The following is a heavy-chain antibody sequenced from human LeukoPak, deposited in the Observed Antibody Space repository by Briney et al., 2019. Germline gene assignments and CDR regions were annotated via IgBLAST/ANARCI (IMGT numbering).Heavy chain of an antibody. CDR3: ARGYYYDSSGYYPFDY. CDR2: ISYDGSNK. J-gene: IGHJ4*02. Sequence: GGSLRLSCAASGFTFNNYALHWVRQAPGKGLEWVAVISYDGSNKYYADSVKGRFTISRDNSKNTLYLQMNSLRAEDTAVYYCARGYYYDSSGYYPFDYWGQGTLVTVSS. D-gene: IGHD3-22*01. V-gene: IGHV3-30-3*01. CDR1: GFTFNNYA.